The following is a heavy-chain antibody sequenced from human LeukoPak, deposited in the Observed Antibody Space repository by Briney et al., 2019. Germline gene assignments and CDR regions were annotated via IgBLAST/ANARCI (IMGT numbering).Heavy chain of an antibody. V-gene: IGHV3-74*01. Sequence: PGGSLRLSCAASGFTFSSYWMHWVRHAPGKGLVWVSRINTDGSSTSYADSVKGRFTISRDNAKNTLYLQMNSLRVGDTAVYYCVRGPYCSGGSCYGHFDHWGQGTLVTASS. CDR1: GFTFSSYW. D-gene: IGHD2-15*01. CDR2: INTDGSST. CDR3: VRGPYCSGGSCYGHFDH. J-gene: IGHJ4*02.